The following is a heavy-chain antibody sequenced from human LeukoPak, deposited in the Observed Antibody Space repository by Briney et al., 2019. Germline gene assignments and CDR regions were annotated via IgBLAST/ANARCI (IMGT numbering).Heavy chain of an antibody. V-gene: IGHV1-18*04. D-gene: IGHD6-13*01. CDR3: ARDKQQLAY. CDR1: GYTFTDYY. Sequence: ASVKVSCKASGYTFTDYYIYWVRQAPGQGLEWMGWTNPKNGGTNYAQKLQGRVTMTTDTSTSTAYMELRSLRSDDTAVYYCARDKQQLAYWGQGTLSPSPQ. J-gene: IGHJ4*02. CDR2: TNPKNGGT.